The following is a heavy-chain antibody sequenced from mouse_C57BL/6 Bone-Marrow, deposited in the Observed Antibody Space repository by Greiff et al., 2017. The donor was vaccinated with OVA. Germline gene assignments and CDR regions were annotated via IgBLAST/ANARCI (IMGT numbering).Heavy chain of an antibody. V-gene: IGHV1-81*01. D-gene: IGHD1-1*01. CDR3: ARRGIYYYGSSYVAWFAY. Sequence: LQESGAELARPGASVKLSCKASGYTFTSYGISWVKQRTGQGLEWIGEIYPRSGNTYYNEKFKGKATLTADKSSSTAYMELRSLTSEDSAVYFCARRGIYYYGSSYVAWFAYWGQGTLVTVSA. CDR2: IYPRSGNT. J-gene: IGHJ3*01. CDR1: GYTFTSYG.